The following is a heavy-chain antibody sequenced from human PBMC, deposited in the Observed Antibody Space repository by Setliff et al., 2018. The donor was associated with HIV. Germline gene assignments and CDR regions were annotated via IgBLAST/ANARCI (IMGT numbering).Heavy chain of an antibody. D-gene: IGHD1-7*01. CDR2: IYTSGST. V-gene: IGHV4-61*09. CDR1: GGSISSGSYH. J-gene: IGHJ3*02. CDR3: ARHGGITGTTDAFDI. Sequence: SETLSLTCTVSGGSISSGSYHWSWIRQPAGKGLEWIGHIYTSGSTKYNPSLKSRVTISVDTSKTQFSLRLSSVTAADTAVYFCARHGGITGTTDAFDIWGQGTMVTVSS.